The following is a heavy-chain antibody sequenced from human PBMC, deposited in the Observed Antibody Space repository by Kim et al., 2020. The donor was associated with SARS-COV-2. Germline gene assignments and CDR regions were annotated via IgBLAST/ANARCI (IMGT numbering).Heavy chain of an antibody. V-gene: IGHV3-30*18. CDR3: AKDRIVATYYIAH. CDR2: ISYDGSYK. J-gene: IGHJ4*02. D-gene: IGHD6-13*01. Sequence: GGSLRLSCAASGFTFSSYGMHWVRQAPGKGLEWVAAISYDGSYKHYADFVKGRFTISRDNTKNTLYLQMNSLRAEDTAVYYCAKDRIVATYYIAHWGQG. CDR1: GFTFSSYG.